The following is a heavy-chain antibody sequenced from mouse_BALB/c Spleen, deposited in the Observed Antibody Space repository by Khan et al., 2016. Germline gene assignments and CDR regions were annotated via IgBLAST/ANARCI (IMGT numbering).Heavy chain of an antibody. V-gene: IGHV6-6*02. CDR3: TRDGYFDV. J-gene: IGHJ1*01. CDR2: IRLKSNNYAT. CDR1: GFTFSNYW. Sequence: EVKLEVSGGGLVQPGGSMKLSCVASGFTFSNYWMHWVRQSPEKGLEWVAEIRLKSNNYATHYAESVKGRFTISRDDSKSSVYLQMNNLRAEDTGIYYCTRDGYFDVWGAGTTVTVSS.